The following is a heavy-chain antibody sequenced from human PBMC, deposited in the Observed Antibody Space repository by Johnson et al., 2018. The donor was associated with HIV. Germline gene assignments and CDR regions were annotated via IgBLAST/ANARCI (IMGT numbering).Heavy chain of an antibody. CDR1: GFTFSSYG. CDR2: ISYDGSNK. D-gene: IGHD6-6*01. V-gene: IGHV3-30*04. CDR3: AREVGSWYSSSSGAFDI. Sequence: QVQLVESGGGVVQPGRSLRLSCAASGFTFSSYGMHWVRQAPGKGLEWMAVISYDGSNKYYADSVKGRFTISRDNSKNTLYLQMNSLRAEDTAVYYCAREVGSWYSSSSGAFDIWGQGTMVTVSS. J-gene: IGHJ3*02.